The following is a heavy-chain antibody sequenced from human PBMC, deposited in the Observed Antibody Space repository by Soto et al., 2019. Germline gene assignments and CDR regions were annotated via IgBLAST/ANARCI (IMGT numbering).Heavy chain of an antibody. J-gene: IGHJ6*02. CDR1: GFTFSSYG. V-gene: IGHV3-33*01. CDR2: IWYDGSNK. Sequence: GGSLRLSCAASGFTFSSYGMHWVRQAPGKGLEWVAVIWYDGSNKYYADSVKGRFTISRDNSKNTLYLQMNSLRAEDTAVYYCARDPSNYHGHYYYGMDVWGQGTTVTVSS. CDR3: ARDPSNYHGHYYYGMDV. D-gene: IGHD4-4*01.